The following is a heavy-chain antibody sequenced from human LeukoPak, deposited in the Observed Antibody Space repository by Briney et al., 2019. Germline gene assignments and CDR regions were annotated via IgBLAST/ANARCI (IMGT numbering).Heavy chain of an antibody. CDR3: ARDSSSGWYSNWFDP. J-gene: IGHJ5*02. CDR2: IKQDGSEK. D-gene: IGHD6-19*01. V-gene: IGHV3-7*03. CDR1: GFTFSSYW. Sequence: PGGSLRLSCAASGFTFSSYWMSWVRQAPGKGLEWVANIKQDGSEKYYVDSVKGRFTISRDNAKNSLYLQMNSLRAEDTAVYYCARDSSSGWYSNWFDPWGQRTLVTVSS.